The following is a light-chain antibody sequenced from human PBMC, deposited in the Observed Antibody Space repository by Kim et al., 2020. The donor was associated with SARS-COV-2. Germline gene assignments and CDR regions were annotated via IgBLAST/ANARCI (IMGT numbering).Light chain of an antibody. CDR1: QDINKH. V-gene: IGKV1-33*01. CDR2: DAT. J-gene: IGKJ4*01. Sequence: SASVGDRVTITCQASQDINKHLNWYQQKPGKAPNLLIHDATKLETGVPSRFSGSGSGTDFTLTISSLQPEDIATYYCQQYDNLPTFGGGTKVDIK. CDR3: QQYDNLPT.